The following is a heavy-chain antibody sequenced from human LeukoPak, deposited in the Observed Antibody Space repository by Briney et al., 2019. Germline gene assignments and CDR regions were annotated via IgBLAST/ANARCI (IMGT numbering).Heavy chain of an antibody. CDR3: ARDRNEAAAGFDY. Sequence: ASVKVSCKASGYTFTGYYMHWVRQAPGQGLEWMGWINPNSGGTNYAQKFQGRVTMTRDTSISTAYMELSRLRSDDTAVYYCARDRNEAAAGFDYWGQGTLVTVSS. D-gene: IGHD6-13*01. J-gene: IGHJ4*02. V-gene: IGHV1-2*02. CDR2: INPNSGGT. CDR1: GYTFTGYY.